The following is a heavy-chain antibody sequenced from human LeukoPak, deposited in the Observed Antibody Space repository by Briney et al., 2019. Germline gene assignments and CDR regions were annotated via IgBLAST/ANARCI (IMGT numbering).Heavy chain of an antibody. Sequence: GGSLRLSCAASGFTFDDYAMHWVRQAPGKGLEWVSGISWNSGSIGYADSVKGRFTISRDNAKNSLYLQMNSLRAEDAALYYCAKGGSYGPAHYYYYYMDVWGKGTTVTISS. V-gene: IGHV3-9*01. CDR1: GFTFDDYA. J-gene: IGHJ6*03. CDR2: ISWNSGSI. D-gene: IGHD5-18*01. CDR3: AKGGSYGPAHYYYYYMDV.